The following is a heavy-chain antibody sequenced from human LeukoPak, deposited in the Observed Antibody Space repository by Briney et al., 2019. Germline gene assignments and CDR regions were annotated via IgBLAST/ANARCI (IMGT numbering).Heavy chain of an antibody. CDR3: ATSMVRARGWAFDI. CDR2: INPNSGGT. J-gene: IGHJ3*02. CDR1: GYTFAGYY. D-gene: IGHD3-10*01. Sequence: ASVKVSCKASGYTFAGYYMHWVRQAPGQGLEWMGWINPNSGGTNYAQKFQGRVTMTRDTSISTAYMELSRLRSDDTAVYYCATSMVRARGWAFDIWGQGTMVTVSS. V-gene: IGHV1-2*02.